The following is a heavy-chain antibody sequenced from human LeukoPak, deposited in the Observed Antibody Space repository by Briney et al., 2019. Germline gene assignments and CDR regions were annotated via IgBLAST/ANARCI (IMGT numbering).Heavy chain of an antibody. V-gene: IGHV3-23*01. CDR2: ISYSGNTT. Sequence: GGSLRLSRASSGFSLSSYAMSWVRQAPGKGLEWVSGISYSGNTTYYADSVKGRFTISRDNSKNTLYLQMYSLRAEDTAVYYCAKVKWGSYYFDYWGQGTLVTVSS. J-gene: IGHJ4*02. CDR1: GFSLSSYA. D-gene: IGHD3-16*01. CDR3: AKVKWGSYYFDY.